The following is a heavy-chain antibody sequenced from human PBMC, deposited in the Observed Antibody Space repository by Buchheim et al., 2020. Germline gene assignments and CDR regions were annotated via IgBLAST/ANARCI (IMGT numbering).Heavy chain of an antibody. J-gene: IGHJ4*02. CDR2: INPSGGST. V-gene: IGHV1-46*01. Sequence: VQLVQSGAEVKKPGASVKVSCKASGYTFTSYYMHWVRQAPGQGLEWMGIINPSGGSTSYAQKFQGRVTMTRDTSTSTGYMELSSLRSDDTAVYYCARDRRRIMITFGGVPPGYWGQGTL. CDR1: GYTFTSYY. D-gene: IGHD3-16*01. CDR3: ARDRRRIMITFGGVPPGY.